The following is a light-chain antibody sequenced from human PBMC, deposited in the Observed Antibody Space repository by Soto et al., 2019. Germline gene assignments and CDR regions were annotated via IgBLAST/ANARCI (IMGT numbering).Light chain of an antibody. CDR2: AAS. V-gene: IGKV1-39*01. CDR3: QQSYSTPHT. CDR1: QSISSY. J-gene: IGKJ4*01. Sequence: DIQMTQSPSYLSASVGDRVTITCRASQSISSYLNWYQQKPGKAPKLLIYAASTLQSGLPSRFSGSGSGTDFTLTISSLQPEDFATYYCQQSYSTPHTFGGGTKVEIK.